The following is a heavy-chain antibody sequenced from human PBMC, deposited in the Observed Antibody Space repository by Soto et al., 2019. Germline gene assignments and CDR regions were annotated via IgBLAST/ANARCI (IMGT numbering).Heavy chain of an antibody. Sequence: EVHLLESGGGLVQPGGSLRLCCAASGFSFSNYGMTWVRQAPGKGLEWVSSVSADGQTTYYAESVRGRFTISRDSSKGTLYLQMDSLRADDTAVYYCAKEASVPSLGEFWYFDLWGRGTHVTVSS. D-gene: IGHD3-10*01. CDR2: VSADGQTT. J-gene: IGHJ2*01. CDR1: GFSFSNYG. CDR3: AKEASVPSLGEFWYFDL. V-gene: IGHV3-23*01.